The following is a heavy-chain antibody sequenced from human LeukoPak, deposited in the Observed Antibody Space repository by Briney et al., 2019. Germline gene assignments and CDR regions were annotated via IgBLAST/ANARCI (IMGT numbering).Heavy chain of an antibody. CDR2: ISRGGNTI. CDR1: GFTFSDNY. J-gene: IGHJ4*02. V-gene: IGHV3-11*01. Sequence: GGSLRLSCAVSGFTFSDNYMSWIRQAPGKGLEWISYISRGGNTIYYADSVKGRFTISRDNAKNSLYLQMDSLRAEDTAVYYCARPLGGYYIDCWGQGTLVTVSS. D-gene: IGHD3-3*01. CDR3: ARPLGGYYIDC.